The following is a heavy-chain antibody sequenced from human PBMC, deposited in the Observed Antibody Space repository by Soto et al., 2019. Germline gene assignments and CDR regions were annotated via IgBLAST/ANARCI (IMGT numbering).Heavy chain of an antibody. CDR3: ARTTVVSGTPDFAY. CDR1: GFTFSNFP. V-gene: IGHV3-30-3*01. Sequence: QVQLVESGGGVVQPGRSLRLSCAASGFTFSNFPMHWVRQAPGKGLEWVAVISYGGINNYYADSVKGRFTISRDDSKNTVYLQMNGLRPEDTAVYFCARTTVVSGTPDFAYWGQGTLVTVSS. J-gene: IGHJ4*02. D-gene: IGHD4-4*01. CDR2: ISYGGINN.